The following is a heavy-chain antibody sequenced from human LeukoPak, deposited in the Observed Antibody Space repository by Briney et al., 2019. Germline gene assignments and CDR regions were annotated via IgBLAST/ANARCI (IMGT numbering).Heavy chain of an antibody. J-gene: IGHJ6*02. CDR2: IIPIFGTA. D-gene: IGHD4-23*01. CDR3: ARRDVLYGGSGYYGMDV. V-gene: IGHV1-69*13. CDR1: GGTFSSYA. Sequence: GASVKVSCKASGGTFSSYAISWVRQAPGQGLEWMGGIIPIFGTANYAQKFQGRVTITADESTSTAYMELSSLRSEDTAVYYCARRDVLYGGSGYYGMDVWGQGTTVTVSS.